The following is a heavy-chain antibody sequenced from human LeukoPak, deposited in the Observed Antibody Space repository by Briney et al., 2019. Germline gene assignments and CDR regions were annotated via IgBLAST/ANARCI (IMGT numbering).Heavy chain of an antibody. J-gene: IGHJ3*02. CDR1: GGSISSYY. CDR3: ERDTKWEMHAFDI. Sequence: TSETLSLTCTVSGGSISSYYWSWIRQPPGKGLEWIGYIYYSGSTNYNPSLKSRVTISVDTSKNQFSLKLSSVTAADTAVYYCERDTKWEMHAFDIWGQGTMVTVSS. CDR2: IYYSGST. V-gene: IGHV4-59*01. D-gene: IGHD1-26*01.